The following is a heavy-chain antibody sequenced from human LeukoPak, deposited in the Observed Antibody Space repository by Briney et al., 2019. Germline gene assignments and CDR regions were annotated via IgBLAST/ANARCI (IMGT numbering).Heavy chain of an antibody. CDR2: ISYDGSDE. Sequence: GGPLRLSCAASGFTFSSYAMYWVRQAPGKGLEWVAVISYDGSDEFYADSVKGLFTISRDSSKNTLYLQMNSLSPEETAVYCCARARPSMWIDYWGQGTLVTVSS. CDR1: GFTFSSYA. V-gene: IGHV3-30*04. J-gene: IGHJ4*02. D-gene: IGHD5-12*01. CDR3: ARARPSMWIDY.